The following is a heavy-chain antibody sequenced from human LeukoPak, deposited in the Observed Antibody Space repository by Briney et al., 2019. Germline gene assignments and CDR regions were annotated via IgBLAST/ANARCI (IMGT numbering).Heavy chain of an antibody. CDR2: IWSDGSNK. V-gene: IGHV3-33*01. Sequence: PGGSLRLSCAASGFTFSSYDMHWVRQAPGRGLEWVALIWSDGSNKYYADSVKGRFTISRDNSENTLYLQMNSLRAEDTAVYYCARRQGAAFDTWGQGTLVTVSS. CDR3: ARRQGAAFDT. D-gene: IGHD4/OR15-4a*01. CDR1: GFTFSSYD. J-gene: IGHJ3*02.